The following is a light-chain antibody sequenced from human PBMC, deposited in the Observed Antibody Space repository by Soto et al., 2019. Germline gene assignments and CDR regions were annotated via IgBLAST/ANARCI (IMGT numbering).Light chain of an antibody. Sequence: QSALTQPASVSGSPGQSITISCTGTNSDVGSYNLVSWYQQHPGRAPKLMIYEGSKRPSGVSNRFSGSKSGNTASLTISGLQAEDEADYYCCSYAGSSTCVFGGGTKVTVL. J-gene: IGLJ3*02. CDR3: CSYAGSSTCV. CDR2: EGS. V-gene: IGLV2-23*01. CDR1: NSDVGSYNL.